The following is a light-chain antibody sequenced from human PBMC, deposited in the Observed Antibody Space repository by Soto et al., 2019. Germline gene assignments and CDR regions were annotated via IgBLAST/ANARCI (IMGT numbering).Light chain of an antibody. J-gene: IGKJ2*01. CDR1: QSIRND. CDR2: AAS. CDR3: QQSYSAPPT. V-gene: IGKV1-39*01. Sequence: DIQMTQSPSSLSASVGDRVTITCRESQSIRNDLCWYQEKPGKAPKLLIYAASSLQSGVPSRFSGSGSVTDFTLTISNLQPEDFATYYCQQSYSAPPTFGQGTKLEIK.